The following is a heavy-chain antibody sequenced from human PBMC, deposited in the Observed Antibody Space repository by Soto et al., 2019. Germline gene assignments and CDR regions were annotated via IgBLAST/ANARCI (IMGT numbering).Heavy chain of an antibody. CDR2: IYYSGST. CDR1: GGSISSYY. D-gene: IGHD1-7*01. J-gene: IGHJ4*02. V-gene: IGHV4-59*01. Sequence: SETLSLTCTVSGGSISSYYWSWIRQPPGKGLEWIGYIYYSGSTNYNPSLKSRVTISVDTSKNQFSLKLNSVTAADTAVYYCASSWNYGLDFDYWGQGTLVTVSS. CDR3: ASSWNYGLDFDY.